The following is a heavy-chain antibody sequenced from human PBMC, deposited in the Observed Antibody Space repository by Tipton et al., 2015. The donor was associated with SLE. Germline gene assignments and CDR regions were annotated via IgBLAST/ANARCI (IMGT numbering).Heavy chain of an antibody. CDR2: IIPLSGTS. D-gene: IGHD3-22*01. CDR1: GKPFSING. V-gene: IGHV1-69*01. Sequence: QLVQSGAEVKTPGSSVKISCKVSGKPFSINGISWVRQAPGQGLEWMGGIIPLSGTSTYAQKFQGRLTIIADESTSTNYMELNSLKSDDTAVYYCARSFYHDTSGYYVGGWFDPWGQGTLVSVSS. CDR3: ARSFYHDTSGYYVGGWFDP. J-gene: IGHJ5*02.